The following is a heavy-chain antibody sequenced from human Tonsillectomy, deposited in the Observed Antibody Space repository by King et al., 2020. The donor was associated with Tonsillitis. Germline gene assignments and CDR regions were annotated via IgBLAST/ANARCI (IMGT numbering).Heavy chain of an antibody. CDR2: ISGGGFST. CDR3: ARGYCSGGKCYYDAFDI. J-gene: IGHJ3*02. V-gene: IGHV3-23*04. Sequence: AQLVQSVGGLARPGGSLRVSCVVSGFTFGEYGMSWVRQAPGKGLEWVSAISGGGFSTYYAESVEGRFAISRDNSENTLYLQMNNLRAEDTAIYYCARGYCSGGKCYYDAFDIWGQGTMVTVSS. D-gene: IGHD2-15*01. CDR1: GFTFGEYG.